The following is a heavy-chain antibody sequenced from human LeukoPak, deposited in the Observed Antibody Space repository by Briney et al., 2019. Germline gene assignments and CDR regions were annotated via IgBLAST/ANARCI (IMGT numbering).Heavy chain of an antibody. Sequence: AGGSVRLSCAAWGFIYSSYAMIGARHARGKGLEWVSAISGSGGSTYCAVSEKRRLTIPRDNSKNTLYLQMNRQSAEDTAVYHCAKQWGYSYGYGYWGQGTLVTVSS. D-gene: IGHD5-18*01. CDR2: ISGSGGST. CDR1: GFIYSSYA. CDR3: AKQWGYSYGYGY. V-gene: IGHV3-23*01. J-gene: IGHJ4*02.